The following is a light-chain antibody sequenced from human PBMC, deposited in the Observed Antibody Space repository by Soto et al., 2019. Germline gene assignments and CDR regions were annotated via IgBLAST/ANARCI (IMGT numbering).Light chain of an antibody. CDR2: GAS. V-gene: IGKV3-20*01. Sequence: EIVLTQSPGTLSLSPGERGTLSCRTSQSVSSIYLAWYQQKPGQAPRLLIYGASSGATGIPDRFNGSGAGTDFTLTISSLEPEDFAVYYCQQYGSSPITFGQG. J-gene: IGKJ5*01. CDR3: QQYGSSPIT. CDR1: QSVSSIY.